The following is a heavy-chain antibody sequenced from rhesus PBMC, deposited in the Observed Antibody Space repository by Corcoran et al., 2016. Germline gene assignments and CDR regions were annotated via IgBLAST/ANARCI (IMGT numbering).Heavy chain of an antibody. CDR1: GYSISSGYD. V-gene: IGHV4-76*01. J-gene: IGHJ4*01. D-gene: IGHD6-25*01. Sequence: QVQLQESGPGVVKPSETLSLTCAVSGYSISSGYDWSWIHQPPGKGLEWIGYIYGSSGSTNYNPSLKHRVTSSKDTSKNQFSLKLSYVTAADTAVYYCARGGYGSWNLRYWGQGVLVTVSS. CDR2: IYGSSGST. CDR3: ARGGYGSWNLRY.